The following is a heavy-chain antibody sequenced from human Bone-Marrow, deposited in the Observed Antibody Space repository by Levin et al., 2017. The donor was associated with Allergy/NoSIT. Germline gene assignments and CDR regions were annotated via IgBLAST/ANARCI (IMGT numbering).Heavy chain of an antibody. V-gene: IGHV3-49*04. CDR2: IRSKPYGGTT. D-gene: IGHD2-2*01. J-gene: IGHJ4*02. Sequence: GGSLRLSCTTSGFIFGDYAMSWVRQAPGKGLEWVGFIRSKPYGGTTEYAASVRGRFTISRDDSESIAYLQMSSLRIEDTAVYYCTRDRKYCTTTSCSTNAQYFDYWGQGTLVTVSS. CDR3: TRDRKYCTTTSCSTNAQYFDY. CDR1: GFIFGDYA.